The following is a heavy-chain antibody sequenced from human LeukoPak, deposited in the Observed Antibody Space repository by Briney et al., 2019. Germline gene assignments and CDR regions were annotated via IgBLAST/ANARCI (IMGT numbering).Heavy chain of an antibody. V-gene: IGHV4-4*08. D-gene: IGHD3-10*01. CDR1: GGSISSYY. J-gene: IGHJ6*03. Sequence: SSETLSLTCTVSGGSISSYYWSWIRQPPGKGLEWIGRIYTSGSTNYNPSLKSRVTISVDTSKNQFSLKLSSVTAADTAVYYCARRPYYYGSGSYYYYYMDVWGKGTTVTVSS. CDR2: IYTSGST. CDR3: ARRPYYYGSGSYYYYYMDV.